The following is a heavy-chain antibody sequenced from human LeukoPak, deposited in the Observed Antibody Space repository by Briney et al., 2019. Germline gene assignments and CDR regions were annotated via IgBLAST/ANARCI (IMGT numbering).Heavy chain of an antibody. CDR1: GFTFSSYE. J-gene: IGHJ4*02. D-gene: IGHD1-26*01. CDR3: VVHSATSCY. CDR2: ITTSGTST. Sequence: GGSLRLSCAPSGFTFSSYEMNWVRQAPGKGLEWISYITTSGTSTYYADSVKGRFTISRDNGKTALSLQMNSLRAEDTAVYYCVVHSATSCYWGQGTLVTVSS. V-gene: IGHV3-48*03.